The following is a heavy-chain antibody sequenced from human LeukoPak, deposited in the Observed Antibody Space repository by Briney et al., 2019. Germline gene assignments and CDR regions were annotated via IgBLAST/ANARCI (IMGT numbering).Heavy chain of an antibody. Sequence: SETLSLTCTVSGGSISSYYWSWIRQPPGKGLEWIGYIYYSGSTNHNPSLKSRVTILVDTSKNQFSLKLSSVTAADTAVYYCASLLPDTDAFDIWGQGTMVTVSS. J-gene: IGHJ3*02. V-gene: IGHV4-59*01. D-gene: IGHD2/OR15-2a*01. CDR1: GGSISSYY. CDR3: ASLLPDTDAFDI. CDR2: IYYSGST.